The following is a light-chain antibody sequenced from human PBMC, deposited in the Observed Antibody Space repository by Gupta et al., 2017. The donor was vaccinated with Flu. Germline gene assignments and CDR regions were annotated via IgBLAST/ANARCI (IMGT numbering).Light chain of an antibody. CDR3: QQDRSSPWT. CDR1: QSLLQSNGCSY. J-gene: IGKJ1*01. CDR2: VGS. Sequence: DITGTHVLTHPPVTPAVSAAICSRLSQSLLQSNGCSYLDWYQQKPGQAPQLLIYVGSSRATGVPDRFSGSGSGTDFTLTISRLEAEDFAVYYCQQDRSSPWTFGRGTKVEIK. V-gene: IGKV2-28*01.